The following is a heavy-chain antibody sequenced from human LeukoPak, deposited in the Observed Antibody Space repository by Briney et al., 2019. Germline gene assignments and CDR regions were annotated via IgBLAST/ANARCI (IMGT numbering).Heavy chain of an antibody. D-gene: IGHD3-22*01. V-gene: IGHV1-8*03. Sequence: ASGKVSCKAAGYTFTSYDINWGRQAPGQGLEWMGWMNPNSGNTGYAQKFQGKVSITRNTSISTAYMELSSLRSEDTAVYYCARDAYYYDSSGYYYDDAFDIWGQGTMVTVSS. CDR1: GYTFTSYD. J-gene: IGHJ3*02. CDR3: ARDAYYYDSSGYYYDDAFDI. CDR2: MNPNSGNT.